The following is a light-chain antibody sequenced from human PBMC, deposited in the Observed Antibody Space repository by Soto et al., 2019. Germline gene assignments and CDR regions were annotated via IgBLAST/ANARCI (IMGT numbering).Light chain of an antibody. V-gene: IGKV1-39*01. CDR2: AAS. Sequence: DIQMTQSPSSLSASIGDRVTITCRASQNIDTYLNWYQQSPGKPPRLLISAASSLQSGVPSRFSGSGSGTEFTLTISSLQPDDFATYYCQHYNSYSEAFGQGTKVDIK. CDR3: QHYNSYSEA. J-gene: IGKJ1*01. CDR1: QNIDTY.